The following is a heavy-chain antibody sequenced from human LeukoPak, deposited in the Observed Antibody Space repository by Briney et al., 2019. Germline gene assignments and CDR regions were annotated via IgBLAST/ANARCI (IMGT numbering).Heavy chain of an antibody. CDR2: INPKSGDT. CDR3: ARRRDGYVYGYPV. Sequence: GASVKVSCKASGYTFTGYYMHWVRQAPGQGLEWMGWINPKSGDTKYAQKFQGRVTMTRDTSVTTAYMDVNRLTSDDTALYYCARRRDGYVYGYPVWGQGTLVTVSS. V-gene: IGHV1-2*02. J-gene: IGHJ4*02. D-gene: IGHD5-18*01. CDR1: GYTFTGYY.